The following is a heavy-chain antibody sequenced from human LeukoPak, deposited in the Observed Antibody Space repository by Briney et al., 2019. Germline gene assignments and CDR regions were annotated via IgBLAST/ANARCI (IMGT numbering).Heavy chain of an antibody. J-gene: IGHJ4*02. V-gene: IGHV1-46*01. D-gene: IGHD2-15*01. Sequence: ASVKVSCKASGYTFTSYYMHWVRQAPGQGLEWMGIINPSGGSTSYAQKLQGRVTMTTDTSTSTAYMELRSLRSDDTAVYYCAREGGYCSGGSCSAYFDYWGQGTLVTVSS. CDR2: INPSGGST. CDR1: GYTFTSYY. CDR3: AREGGYCSGGSCSAYFDY.